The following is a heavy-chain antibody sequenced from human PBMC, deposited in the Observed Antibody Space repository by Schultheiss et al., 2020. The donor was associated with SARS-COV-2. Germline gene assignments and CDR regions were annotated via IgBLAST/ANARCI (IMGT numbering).Heavy chain of an antibody. CDR1: GIKFKDYD. D-gene: IGHD3-22*01. CDR2: ISSGGDEK. Sequence: GGSLRLSCAASGIKFKDYDMNWVRQSPGKGPEWISYISSGGDEKYYADSLEGRFIISRDDVQNTLYLQMNSLRVEDTAVYYCARGRGGSLLPHVPYYFDYWGQGTLVTVSS. J-gene: IGHJ4*02. V-gene: IGHV3-21*05. CDR3: ARGRGGSLLPHVPYYFDY.